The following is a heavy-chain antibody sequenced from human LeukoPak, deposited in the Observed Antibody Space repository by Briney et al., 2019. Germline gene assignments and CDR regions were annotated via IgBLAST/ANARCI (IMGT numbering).Heavy chain of an antibody. CDR1: GFTFTTYE. CDR2: IGSSGSTI. V-gene: IGHV3-48*03. Sequence: GGSLRLSCAASGFTFTTYEVNWVRQAPGKGLEWVSYIGSSGSTIYYADSVKGRFTISRDNAKNPVYLQMNSLRAEDTAVYYCASRTRATAPFDYWGQGTLVTVSS. J-gene: IGHJ4*02. D-gene: IGHD1-14*01. CDR3: ASRTRATAPFDY.